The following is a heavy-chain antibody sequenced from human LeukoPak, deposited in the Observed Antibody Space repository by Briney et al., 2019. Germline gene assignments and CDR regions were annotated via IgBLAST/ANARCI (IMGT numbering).Heavy chain of an antibody. CDR3: ARDRLRSGSYYFDY. CDR1: AFTFSDYS. V-gene: IGHV3-48*01. Sequence: GGSLRLSCAASAFTFSDYSMNWVRQAPGKGLEWVSYISGRSSTIYYADSVKGRFTISRDNAKSSMYLQMNSLRAEDTAVYYCARDRLRSGSYYFDYWGQGTLVTVSS. CDR2: ISGRSSTI. D-gene: IGHD1-26*01. J-gene: IGHJ4*02.